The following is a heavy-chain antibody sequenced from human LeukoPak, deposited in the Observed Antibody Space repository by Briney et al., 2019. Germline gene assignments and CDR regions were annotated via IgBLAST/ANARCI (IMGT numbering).Heavy chain of an antibody. J-gene: IGHJ4*02. V-gene: IGHV3-23*01. D-gene: IGHD3-22*01. Sequence: GGSLWLSCAVSGITLSNYGMSWVRQAPGKGLEWVVGISDSGGRTNYADSVKGRSTISRDNPKNTLYLQMNSRRAEDTAVYFCAKRGVVIRVILVGFHKEAYYFDSWGQGALVTVSS. CDR1: GITLSNYG. CDR3: AKRGVVIRVILVGFHKEAYYFDS. CDR2: ISDSGGRT.